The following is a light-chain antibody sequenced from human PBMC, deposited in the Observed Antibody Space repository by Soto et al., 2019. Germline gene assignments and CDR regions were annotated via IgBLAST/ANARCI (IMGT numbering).Light chain of an antibody. J-gene: IGKJ3*01. CDR1: QSVSSY. Sequence: EIVLTQSPATLSLSPGERATLSCRASQSVSSYLAWYQHKPGQAPRLLIYDASNRATGIPARFSGSGSGTDFTLTISSLEPEDFAVYYCQQRSDWLTFSPGTKVDIK. V-gene: IGKV3-11*01. CDR3: QQRSDWLT. CDR2: DAS.